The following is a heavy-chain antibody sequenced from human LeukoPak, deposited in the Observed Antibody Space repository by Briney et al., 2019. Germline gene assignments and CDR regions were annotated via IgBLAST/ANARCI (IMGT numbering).Heavy chain of an antibody. CDR1: GGSFSGYY. V-gene: IGHV4-34*01. CDR3: ARGPSYRDYWDV. CDR2: INHNGST. D-gene: IGHD3-16*02. J-gene: IGHJ6*03. Sequence: PSETLSLTCAVYGGSFSGYYWSWIRQPPGKGLGWIGEINHNGSTNYNPSLKSRVTISVDTSKNQFSLKLSSVTAADTAVYYCARGPSYRDYWDVWGKGTTVTVSS.